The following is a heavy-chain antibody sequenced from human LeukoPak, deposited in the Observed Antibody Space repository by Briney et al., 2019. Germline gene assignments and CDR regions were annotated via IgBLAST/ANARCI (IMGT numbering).Heavy chain of an antibody. CDR2: IWYDGSNK. D-gene: IGHD3-16*02. Sequence: GGSLRLSCAASGFTFSSYGMHWVRQAPGKGLEWVAFIWYDGSNKYYADSVKGRFTISRDNSKNTLYLQMNSLRAEDTAVYYCAREYDYVWGSYRYTNYYFDYWGQGTLVTVSS. CDR3: AREYDYVWGSYRYTNYYFDY. J-gene: IGHJ4*02. V-gene: IGHV3-33*01. CDR1: GFTFSSYG.